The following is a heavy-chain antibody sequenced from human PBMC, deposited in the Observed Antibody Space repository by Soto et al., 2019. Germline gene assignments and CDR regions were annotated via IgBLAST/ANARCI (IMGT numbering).Heavy chain of an antibody. D-gene: IGHD2-2*01. J-gene: IGHJ5*02. Sequence: EVQLVQSGAEVKKPGESLKISCKGSGYSFTSYWIGWVRQMPGKGLEWRGIIYPGDSDTRYSPSFQGQVSLSADKSISTAHLQWSSLKASDTAMYYCARQVGFWYQQHLWFDPWGQGTLVTVSS. CDR3: ARQVGFWYQQHLWFDP. CDR2: IYPGDSDT. V-gene: IGHV5-51*01. CDR1: GYSFTSYW.